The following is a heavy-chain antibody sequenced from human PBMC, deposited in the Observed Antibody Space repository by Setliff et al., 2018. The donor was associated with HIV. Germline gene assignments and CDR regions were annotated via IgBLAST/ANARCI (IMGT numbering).Heavy chain of an antibody. Sequence: PSETLSLTCTVSGGSISSGGYYWSWIRQHPGKGLEWIGYIYYSGSTYYNPPLKSRVTISVDTSKNQFSLKLSSVTAADTAVYYCARAEGLIFGVEEGAFEIWGQGTMVTVSS. V-gene: IGHV4-31*03. CDR1: GGSISSGGYY. CDR3: ARAEGLIFGVEEGAFEI. J-gene: IGHJ3*02. CDR2: IYYSGST. D-gene: IGHD3-3*01.